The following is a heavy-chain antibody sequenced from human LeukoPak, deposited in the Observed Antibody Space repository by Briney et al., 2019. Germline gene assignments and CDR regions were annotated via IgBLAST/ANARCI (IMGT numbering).Heavy chain of an antibody. CDR1: GYSFPSYW. D-gene: IGHD6-13*01. Sequence: GESLKISCKVSGYSFPSYWITWVRQVPGKGLEWMGIIYPGDSDTRYSPSFQGQVTISADKSISTAYLQWSSLKASDTAMYYCARHDSSSLDFWGQGTLVTVSS. V-gene: IGHV5-51*01. CDR3: ARHDSSSLDF. J-gene: IGHJ4*02. CDR2: IYPGDSDT.